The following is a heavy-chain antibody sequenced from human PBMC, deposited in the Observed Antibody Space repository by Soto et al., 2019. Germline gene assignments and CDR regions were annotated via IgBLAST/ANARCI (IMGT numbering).Heavy chain of an antibody. Sequence: PGGSLRLSCAASGFTFSSYAMHWVRQAPGKGLEWVAVISYDGSNKYYADSVKGRFTISRDNSKNTLYLQMNSLRAEDTAVYYCAREAQYQLLLPFDYWGQGTLVTAPQ. V-gene: IGHV3-30-3*01. CDR3: AREAQYQLLLPFDY. J-gene: IGHJ4*02. CDR1: GFTFSSYA. D-gene: IGHD2-2*01. CDR2: ISYDGSNK.